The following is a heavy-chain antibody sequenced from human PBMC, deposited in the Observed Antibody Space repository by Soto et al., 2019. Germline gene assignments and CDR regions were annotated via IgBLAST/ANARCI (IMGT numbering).Heavy chain of an antibody. CDR1: GGTFSSYA. Sequence: SVKVSCKASGGTFSSYAISWVRQAPGQGLEWMGGIIPIFGTANYAQKFQGRVTITADESTSTAYMELSSLRSEDTAVYYCAAVNQYSSSYSDYWGQGTLVTVSS. D-gene: IGHD6-6*01. V-gene: IGHV1-69*13. CDR2: IIPIFGTA. CDR3: AAVNQYSSSYSDY. J-gene: IGHJ4*02.